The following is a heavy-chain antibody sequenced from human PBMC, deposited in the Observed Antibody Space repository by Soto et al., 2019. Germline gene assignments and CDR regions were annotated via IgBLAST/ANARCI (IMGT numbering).Heavy chain of an antibody. J-gene: IGHJ3*02. CDR2: IIPIFGTA. Sequence: SVKVSCKASGGTFSSYAISWVRQAPGQGLEWMGGIIPIFGTANYAQKFQGRVTITADKSTSTAYMELSSLRSEDTAVYYCAREGRYCSGGSCYSPDAFDIWGQGTMVTV. D-gene: IGHD2-15*01. V-gene: IGHV1-69*06. CDR1: GGTFSSYA. CDR3: AREGRYCSGGSCYSPDAFDI.